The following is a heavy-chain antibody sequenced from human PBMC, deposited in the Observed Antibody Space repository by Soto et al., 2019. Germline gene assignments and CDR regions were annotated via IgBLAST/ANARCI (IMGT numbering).Heavy chain of an antibody. Sequence: GGSLRLSCAASGFTFSSYGMHWVRQAPGKGLEWVAVIWYDGSNKYYADSVKGRFTISRDNSKNTLYLQMNSLRAEDTAVYYCARDGLNYYDSSGLDYWGQGTLVTVSS. CDR1: GFTFSSYG. V-gene: IGHV3-33*01. J-gene: IGHJ4*02. CDR3: ARDGLNYYDSSGLDY. D-gene: IGHD3-22*01. CDR2: IWYDGSNK.